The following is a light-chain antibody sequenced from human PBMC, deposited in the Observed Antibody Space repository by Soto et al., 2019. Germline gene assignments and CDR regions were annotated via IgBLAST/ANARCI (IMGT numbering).Light chain of an antibody. CDR1: QGIRDY. J-gene: IGKJ4*01. Sequence: DIQMTQSPSSLSASVGDRVTITCQASQGIRDYLNWYQQKPGKAPKLLIYDASNLETGLPSRFSGSGSGTDFTLTISRLEPEDFAVYYCQQRSNWLTFGGGTKVDI. V-gene: IGKV1-33*01. CDR3: QQRSNWLT. CDR2: DAS.